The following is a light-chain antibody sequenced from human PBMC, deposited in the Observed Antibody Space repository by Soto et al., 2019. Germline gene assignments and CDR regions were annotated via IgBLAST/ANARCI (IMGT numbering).Light chain of an antibody. Sequence: QSVLTQPASVSGSPGQSVTISCTGTSSDVGSYIFVSWYQHHPGKAPKLMIYEGTKRPSGVSNRFSGSKSANTASLTISGLQAEDEADYYCCSCGSSTTLIFGGGTKVTVL. V-gene: IGLV2-23*01. CDR2: EGT. CDR3: CSCGSSTTLI. CDR1: SSDVGSYIF. J-gene: IGLJ2*01.